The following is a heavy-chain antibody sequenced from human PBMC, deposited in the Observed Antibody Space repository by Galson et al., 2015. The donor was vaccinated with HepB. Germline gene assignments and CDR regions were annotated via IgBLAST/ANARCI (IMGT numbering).Heavy chain of an antibody. CDR3: ARDTLTHQLVPNWFDP. Sequence: SLRLSCAASGFTFSRYGMHWVRQAPGKGLGWVAVISYDGSNKYYGDSVKGRFTISRDNSKNTLYLQMNSLRAEDTAVYYCARDTLTHQLVPNWFDPWGQGTLVTVSS. CDR2: ISYDGSNK. V-gene: IGHV3-30-3*01. D-gene: IGHD1-1*01. J-gene: IGHJ5*02. CDR1: GFTFSRYG.